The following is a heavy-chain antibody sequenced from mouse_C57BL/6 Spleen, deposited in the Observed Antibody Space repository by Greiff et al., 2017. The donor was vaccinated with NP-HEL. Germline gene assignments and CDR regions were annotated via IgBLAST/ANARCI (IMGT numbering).Heavy chain of an antibody. J-gene: IGHJ4*01. CDR1: GYTFTSYW. CDR2: IHPNSGST. CDR3: ARLRGYGYYAMDY. Sequence: QVQLQQPGAELVKPGASVKLSCKASGYTFTSYWMHWVKQRPGQGLEWIGMIHPNSGSTNYNEKFKSKATLTVDKSSSTAYMQLSSLTSEDSAVLDCARLRGYGYYAMDYWGQGTSVTVAS. D-gene: IGHD2-2*01. V-gene: IGHV1-64*01.